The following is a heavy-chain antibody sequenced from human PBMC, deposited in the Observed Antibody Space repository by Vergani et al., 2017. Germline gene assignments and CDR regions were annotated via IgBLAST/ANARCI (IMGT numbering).Heavy chain of an antibody. J-gene: IGHJ3*02. D-gene: IGHD3-22*01. V-gene: IGHV1-18*01. CDR2: ISAYNGNT. CDR3: AGDLPFDDSSGYLVPDAFDI. CDR1: GYTFTSYG. Sequence: QVQLVQSGAEVKKPGASVKVSCKASGYTFTSYGISWVRQAPGQGLEWMGRISAYNGNTNYAQKLQGRITMTTDTSTSTTYMELRSLRSNDTAVYYCAGDLPFDDSSGYLVPDAFDIWGQGTMVTVSS.